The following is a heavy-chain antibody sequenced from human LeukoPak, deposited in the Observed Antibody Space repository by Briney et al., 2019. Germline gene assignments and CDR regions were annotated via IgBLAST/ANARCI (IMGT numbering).Heavy chain of an antibody. CDR1: GFTISNYA. CDR2: ISGSGDST. D-gene: IGHD6-13*01. CDR3: AKTRPLDSSSWSHGDY. Sequence: GGSLRLSCAASGFTISNYAIHWVRQAPGKGLEWVSAISGSGDSTYYGDSVKGRFTISRDNSKNTLYLQMNSLRAEDTAVYYCAKTRPLDSSSWSHGDYWGQGTLVTVSS. V-gene: IGHV3-23*01. J-gene: IGHJ4*02.